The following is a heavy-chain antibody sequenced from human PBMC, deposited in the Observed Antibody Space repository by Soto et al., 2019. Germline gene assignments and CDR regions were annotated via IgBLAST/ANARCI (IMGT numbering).Heavy chain of an antibody. CDR3: PHPRGYSCGLYNWFDP. V-gene: IGHV2-5*02. CDR1: GFSRNTMGVG. Sequence: QITWKESGPTLVKPTQTLTLTCTFSGFSRNTMGVGVGWIRQPPGKALEWLALLYWDADKRYRQSLKSRLTKTYTTSQNQVLLNMTPMDPDDTDTYYCPHPRGYSCGLYNWFDPWGQGTLVTVSS. CDR2: LYWDADK. D-gene: IGHD5-18*01. J-gene: IGHJ5*02.